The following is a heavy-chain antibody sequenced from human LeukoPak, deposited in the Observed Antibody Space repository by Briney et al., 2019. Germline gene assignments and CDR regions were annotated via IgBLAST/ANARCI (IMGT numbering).Heavy chain of an antibody. J-gene: IGHJ6*02. V-gene: IGHV3-21*01. CDR1: GFTFSSYS. D-gene: IGHD3-10*01. CDR3: ARVGGPPYYYGSGRTLYGMDV. CDR2: ISSSSSYI. Sequence: NSGGSLRLSCAASGFTFSSYSMNWVRQAPGKGLEWVSSISSSSSYIYYADSVKGRFTISRDDAKNSLYLQMNSLRAEDTAVYYCARVGGPPYYYGSGRTLYGMDVWGQGTTVTVSS.